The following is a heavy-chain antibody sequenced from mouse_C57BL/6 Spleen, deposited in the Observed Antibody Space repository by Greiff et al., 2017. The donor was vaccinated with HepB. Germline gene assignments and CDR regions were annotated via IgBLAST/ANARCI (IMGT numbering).Heavy chain of an antibody. Sequence: QVQLKESGAELAKPGASVKLSCKASGYTFTSYWMHWVKQRPGQGMEWIGYINPSSGYTKYNQKFKDKATLTADKSSSTAYMQLSSLTYEDSAVYYCARERAITTVVARGTWFAYWGQGTLVTVSA. V-gene: IGHV1-7*01. CDR2: INPSSGYT. J-gene: IGHJ3*01. CDR3: ARERAITTVVARGTWFAY. D-gene: IGHD1-1*01. CDR1: GYTFTSYW.